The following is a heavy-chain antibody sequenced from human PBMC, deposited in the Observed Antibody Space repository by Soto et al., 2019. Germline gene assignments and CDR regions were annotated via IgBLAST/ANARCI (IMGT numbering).Heavy chain of an antibody. Sequence: QVQLVQSGAEVKKPGSSVKVSCKASGGTFSCYAISWVRQAPGQGLEWMGGMIPIFGTANYAQKFQGRVTITADESTSTAYMELSSLRSEDTAVYYCARKDIVLVPAATQEYYYYYGMDVWGQGTTVTVSS. V-gene: IGHV1-69*12. CDR1: GGTFSCYA. CDR2: MIPIFGTA. J-gene: IGHJ6*02. D-gene: IGHD2-2*01. CDR3: ARKDIVLVPAATQEYYYYYGMDV.